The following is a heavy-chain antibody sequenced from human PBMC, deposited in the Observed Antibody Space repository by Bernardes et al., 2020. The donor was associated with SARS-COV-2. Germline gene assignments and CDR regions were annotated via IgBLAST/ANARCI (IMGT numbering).Heavy chain of an antibody. CDR3: ARARYSSSSSYYFDY. Sequence: GGALRLSCAASGFTLSSHWMHRVRQTPGKGLGWVSRINSDGSSTSYADSVKGRFTISRDNAKNTLYLQMNSLRAEDTAVYYCARARYSSSSSYYFDYWGQGTLVTVSS. J-gene: IGHJ4*02. V-gene: IGHV3-74*01. CDR1: GFTLSSHW. D-gene: IGHD6-6*01. CDR2: INSDGSST.